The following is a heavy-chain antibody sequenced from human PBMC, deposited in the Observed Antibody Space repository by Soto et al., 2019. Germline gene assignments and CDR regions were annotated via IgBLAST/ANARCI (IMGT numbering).Heavy chain of an antibody. CDR2: IYHSEST. J-gene: IGHJ6*02. V-gene: IGHV4-30-2*01. Sequence: SETLSLTCAVSGGSISSGGYSWSWIRQPPGKGLEWIGYIYHSESTYYNPSLKGRVTISVDRSKNQFSLKLSSVTAADTAVYYCARVPDVWGQGTTVTVSS. CDR3: ARVPDV. CDR1: GGSISSGGYS.